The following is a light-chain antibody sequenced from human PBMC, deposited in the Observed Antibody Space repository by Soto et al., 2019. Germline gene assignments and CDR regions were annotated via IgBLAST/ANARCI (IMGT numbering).Light chain of an antibody. J-gene: IGLJ1*01. CDR3: SSYTSISTLYV. Sequence: QSVLTKPASVSGSPGQSITISCTGTNSDVGGYNYVSWYQQHPGKAPELMIYEVSHRPSGVSNRFSGSKSDNTASLTISGLQAEDAADYSCSSYTSISTLYVFGTGTKVT. CDR2: EVS. CDR1: NSDVGGYNY. V-gene: IGLV2-14*01.